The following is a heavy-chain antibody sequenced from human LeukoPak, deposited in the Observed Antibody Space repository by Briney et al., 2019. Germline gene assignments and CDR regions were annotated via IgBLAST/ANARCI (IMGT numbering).Heavy chain of an antibody. V-gene: IGHV3-21*01. J-gene: IGHJ4*02. D-gene: IGHD3-3*02. Sequence: PGGPLTLFCAASEFTFSIYERICVRQAPGKGLEWVASISSSSSYIYYADSVKGRFTISRDNAKNSLYLQMNSLRVEDTAVYFCHPLPYISNWGQGTLVTVSS. CDR1: EFTFSIYE. CDR2: ISSSSSYI. CDR3: HPLPYISN.